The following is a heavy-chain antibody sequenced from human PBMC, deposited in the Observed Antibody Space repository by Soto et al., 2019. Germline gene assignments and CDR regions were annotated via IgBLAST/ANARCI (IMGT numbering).Heavy chain of an antibody. CDR2: ISWNSGSI. D-gene: IGHD6-19*01. CDR3: AKDRGLVLSFYFAY. Sequence: EVQLVESGGGLVQPGRSLRLSCAASGFTFDDYAMHWVRQSPGKGLEWVSGISWNSGSIGYADSVKGRFTISRDNAKNSLYLQMNSLRAEDTALYYCAKDRGLVLSFYFAYWGQGTRVTVSS. CDR1: GFTFDDYA. J-gene: IGHJ4*02. V-gene: IGHV3-9*01.